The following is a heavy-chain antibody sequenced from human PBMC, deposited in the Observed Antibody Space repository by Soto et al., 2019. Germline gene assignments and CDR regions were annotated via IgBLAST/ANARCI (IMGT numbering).Heavy chain of an antibody. CDR1: GFTFSSYA. Sequence: LRLSCAASGFTFSSYAMSWVRQAPGKGLEWVSSISGSGDSTHNADSVKGRFTISRDNAKNTLYLQLNSLTADDTAVYYCAKGGIYTGSWYEGYWGQGTPVTVYS. J-gene: IGHJ4*02. CDR2: ISGSGDST. D-gene: IGHD6-13*01. V-gene: IGHV3-23*01. CDR3: AKGGIYTGSWYEGY.